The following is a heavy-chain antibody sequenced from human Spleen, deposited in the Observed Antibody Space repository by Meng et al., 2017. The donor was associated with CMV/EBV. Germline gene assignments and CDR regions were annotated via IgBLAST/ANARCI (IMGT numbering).Heavy chain of an antibody. J-gene: IGHJ4*02. CDR3: ASGFEAGTTRFDY. D-gene: IGHD1-7*01. V-gene: IGHV1-2*02. Sequence: ASVKVSCKASGYTFTSYGISWVRQAPGQGLEWMGWINPNSGGTNYAQKFQGRVTMTRDTSISTAYMELSRLRSDDTAVYYCASGFEAGTTRFDYWGQGTLVTVSS. CDR1: GYTFTSYG. CDR2: INPNSGGT.